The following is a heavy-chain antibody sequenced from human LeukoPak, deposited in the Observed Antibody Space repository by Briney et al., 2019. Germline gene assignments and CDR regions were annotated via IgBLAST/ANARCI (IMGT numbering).Heavy chain of an antibody. J-gene: IGHJ3*02. V-gene: IGHV3-74*03. D-gene: IGHD4-23*01. CDR3: ASFTNSAAFDI. CDR2: INADESGK. CDR1: GFTFRSFW. Sequence: PAQSLTLSCAVYGFTFRSFWMHWVRQAPGKGRGWVSSINADESGKMYADSVKGRINTSRSNAKNALYMQMNSLRVEDTAAYYCASFTNSAAFDIWGQGTMVTVSS.